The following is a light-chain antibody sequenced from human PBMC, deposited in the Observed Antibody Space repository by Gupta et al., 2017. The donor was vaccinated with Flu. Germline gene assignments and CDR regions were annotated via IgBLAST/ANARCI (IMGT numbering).Light chain of an antibody. CDR2: AAS. CDR3: QQRASWPLT. CDR1: QSVTGA. J-gene: IGKJ4*01. Sequence: EVVLTQSPGTLSLSPGERATLSCRAGQSVTGALAWYQQKPGQAPRLLIYAASSRATGIPARFSGSGSGTDFTLTISSLEPEDFAVYYCQQRASWPLTFGGGTKVEIK. V-gene: IGKV3-11*01.